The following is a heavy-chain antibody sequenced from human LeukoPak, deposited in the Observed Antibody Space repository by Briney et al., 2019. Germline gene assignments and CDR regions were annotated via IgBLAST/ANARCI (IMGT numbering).Heavy chain of an antibody. Sequence: GGSLRLSCAASGFTFSSYAMSWVHQAPGKGLEWVSVISNSGSSTYYVHSVKGRFTISRDNSKDTLYLQMNSLRAEDTAVYYCAKAKAGYSFDYWGQGTLVTVSS. CDR3: AKAKAGYSFDY. CDR1: GFTFSSYA. J-gene: IGHJ4*02. V-gene: IGHV3-23*01. D-gene: IGHD1-1*01. CDR2: ISNSGSST.